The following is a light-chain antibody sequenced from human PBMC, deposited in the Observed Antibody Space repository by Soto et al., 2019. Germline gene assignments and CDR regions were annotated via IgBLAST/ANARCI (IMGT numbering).Light chain of an antibody. CDR2: AAS. V-gene: IGKV1-6*01. J-gene: IGKJ1*01. CDR3: LQDYNYPRT. Sequence: AIPMTQSPSSLSASVGDRVTITCRASQGIRNDLGWFQQKPGKAPKLLIYAASSLQSGVPSRFSGSGSGTDFTLTISSLQPEDFATYYCLQDYNYPRTFGQGTKVEIK. CDR1: QGIRND.